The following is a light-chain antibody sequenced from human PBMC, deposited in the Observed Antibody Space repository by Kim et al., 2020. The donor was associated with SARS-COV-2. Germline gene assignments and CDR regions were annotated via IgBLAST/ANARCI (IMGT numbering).Light chain of an antibody. V-gene: IGLV3-1*01. Sequence: VSPGQTASITCSGDKLGDKYACWYQQKPGQSPVLVIYQDSKRPSGIPERFSGSNSGNTATLTISRTQAMDEADYYCQAWDSSTAVVFGGGTKLTVL. J-gene: IGLJ2*01. CDR1: KLGDKY. CDR3: QAWDSSTAVV. CDR2: QDS.